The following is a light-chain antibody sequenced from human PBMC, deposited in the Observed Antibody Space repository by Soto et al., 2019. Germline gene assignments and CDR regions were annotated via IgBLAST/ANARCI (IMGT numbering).Light chain of an antibody. CDR3: QQTFNTPHT. J-gene: IGKJ2*01. Sequence: DVQLTQSPSSLSASVGDRVTITCRASQNINSYLNWYQQRPGTAPKFLIYAASSLQSGVPSRFSGSESGTDFTLIIRGLQPADSGFYFCQQTFNTPHTFGQGNQREI. V-gene: IGKV1-39*01. CDR1: QNINSY. CDR2: AAS.